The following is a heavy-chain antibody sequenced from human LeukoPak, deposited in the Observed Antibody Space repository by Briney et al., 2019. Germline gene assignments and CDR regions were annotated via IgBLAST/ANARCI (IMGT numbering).Heavy chain of an antibody. CDR2: ISAYNGNT. J-gene: IGHJ4*02. CDR3: ARVSPYSSGWYLDY. CDR1: GYTFTSYG. Sequence: ASVKVSCKASGYTFTSYGISWVRQAPGQGLERMGWISAYNGNTNYAQKLQGRVTMTTDTSTSTAYMELRSLRSDDTAVYYCARVSPYSSGWYLDYWGQGTLVTVSS. D-gene: IGHD6-19*01. V-gene: IGHV1-18*01.